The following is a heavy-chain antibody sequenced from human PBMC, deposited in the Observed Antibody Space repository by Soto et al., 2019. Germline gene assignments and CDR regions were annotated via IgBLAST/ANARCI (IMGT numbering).Heavy chain of an antibody. Sequence: QVQLVQSGAEVKKPGASVKVSCKASGYTFTSYGISWVRQAPGQGLEWMGWISAYNGNTNYAQKLQGRVTMTTDTSTSTAYMELRSLRSDETAVYYCARGIALNCSGGSCSIPFDYWGQGTLVTVSS. CDR2: ISAYNGNT. CDR1: GYTFTSYG. CDR3: ARGIALNCSGGSCSIPFDY. J-gene: IGHJ4*02. D-gene: IGHD2-15*01. V-gene: IGHV1-18*01.